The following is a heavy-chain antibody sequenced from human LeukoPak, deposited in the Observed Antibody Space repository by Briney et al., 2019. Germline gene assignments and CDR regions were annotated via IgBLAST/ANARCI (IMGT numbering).Heavy chain of an antibody. CDR3: AKLFVVIRVILVGFHKEAYSFDS. CDR2: ISGSGGTT. J-gene: IGHJ4*02. D-gene: IGHD3-22*01. V-gene: IGHV3-23*01. CDR1: GVTLSNYG. Sequence: GGSLRLTCAVSGVTLSNYGMSWVRQAPGKGLEWVAGISGSGGTTNYADLVKRRFTFSRDNPKNTLYLQMNSLRAEDTAVYFCAKLFVVIRVILVGFHKEAYSFDSCGQGALVTVSS.